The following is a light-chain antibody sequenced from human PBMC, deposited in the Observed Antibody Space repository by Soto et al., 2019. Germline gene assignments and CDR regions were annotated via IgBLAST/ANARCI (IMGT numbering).Light chain of an antibody. CDR3: FSYAAIYV. J-gene: IGLJ1*01. V-gene: IGLV2-23*02. CDR1: SSDVGSYNL. CDR2: EVS. Sequence: QSALTQPASVSGSPGQSITISCTGTSSDVGSYNLVSWYQQHPGKAPKLMIYEVSKRPSGVSNRFSGSKSGNTASLTLSGFQAEDEADYYCFSYAAIYVFGTGTKVTVL.